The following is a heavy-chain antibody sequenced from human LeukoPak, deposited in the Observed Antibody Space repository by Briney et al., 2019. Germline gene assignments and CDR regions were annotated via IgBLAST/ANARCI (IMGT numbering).Heavy chain of an antibody. CDR3: TTRGGLRFLEWLAVFDY. V-gene: IGHV3-15*01. CDR2: IKSKTDGGTT. D-gene: IGHD3-3*01. J-gene: IGHJ4*02. Sequence: PGGSLRLSCAASGFTFSSYWMSWVRQAPGKGLEWVGRIKSKTDGGTTDYAAPVKGRFTISRDDSKTTLYLQMNSLKTEDTAVYYCTTRGGLRFLEWLAVFDYWGQGTLVTVSS. CDR1: GFTFSSYW.